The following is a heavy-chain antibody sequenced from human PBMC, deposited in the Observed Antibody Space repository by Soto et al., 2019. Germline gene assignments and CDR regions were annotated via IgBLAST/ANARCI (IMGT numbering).Heavy chain of an antibody. CDR3: ARGQNYDILTGYYSFYFDY. CDR2: IKQDGSEK. CDR1: GFTFSSYW. Sequence: GGSLRLSCAASGFTFSSYWMSLVRQAPGKGLEWVANIKQDGSEKYYVDSVKGRFTISRDNAKNSLYLQMNSLRAEDTAVYYCARGQNYDILTGYYSFYFDYWGQGTLVTVSS. D-gene: IGHD3-9*01. J-gene: IGHJ4*02. V-gene: IGHV3-7*01.